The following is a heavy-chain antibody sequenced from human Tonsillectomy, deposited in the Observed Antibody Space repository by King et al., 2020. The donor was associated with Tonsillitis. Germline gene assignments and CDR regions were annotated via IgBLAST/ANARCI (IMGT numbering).Heavy chain of an antibody. V-gene: IGHV3-23*04. CDR1: GFTFSSYA. CDR3: AKDLIAMPEYFQH. D-gene: IGHD2-8*01. CDR2: ISGSGGST. J-gene: IGHJ1*01. Sequence: VQLVESGGGLVQPGGSLRLSCAASGFTFSSYAMSWVRQAPGKGLEWVSAISGSGGSTYYADSVKGRFTISRDNSQNTLYLQMNNLRAEDTAVYYCAKDLIAMPEYFQHWGQGTLVTVSS.